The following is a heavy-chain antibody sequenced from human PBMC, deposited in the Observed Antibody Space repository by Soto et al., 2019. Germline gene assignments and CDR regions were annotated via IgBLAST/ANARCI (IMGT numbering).Heavy chain of an antibody. CDR3: ARSRDSSGDDAFDI. Sequence: ASVKVSCKASGGTFSSYAISWVRQAPGQGLEWMGGIIPIFGTANYAQKFQGRVTITADESTSTAYMELSSLRSEDTAVYYCARSRDSSGDDAFDIWGQGTMVTVSS. V-gene: IGHV1-69*13. CDR1: GGTFSSYA. D-gene: IGHD3-22*01. J-gene: IGHJ3*02. CDR2: IIPIFGTA.